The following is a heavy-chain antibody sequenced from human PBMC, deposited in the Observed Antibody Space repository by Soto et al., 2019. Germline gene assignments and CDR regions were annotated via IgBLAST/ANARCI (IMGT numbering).Heavy chain of an antibody. Sequence: GGSLRLSCAASGFTFSSYSMNWVRQAPGKGLEWVSYISSSSSTIYYADSVKGRFTISRENAKNSLYLQMNSLRDEDTAVYYCARDSESLQWLVREEFDYWGQGTLVTVSS. J-gene: IGHJ4*02. CDR1: GFTFSSYS. CDR3: ARDSESLQWLVREEFDY. CDR2: ISSSSSTI. D-gene: IGHD6-19*01. V-gene: IGHV3-48*02.